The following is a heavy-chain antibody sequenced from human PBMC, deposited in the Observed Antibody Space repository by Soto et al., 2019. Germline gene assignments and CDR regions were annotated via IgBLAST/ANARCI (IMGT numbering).Heavy chain of an antibody. CDR1: GGSINSGGYY. V-gene: IGHV4-31*03. J-gene: IGHJ4*02. CDR3: ARGYRQSGYSSSWVFDY. D-gene: IGHD6-13*01. Sequence: QVQLRESGPGLVKPSQTLSLTCTVSGGSINSGGYYWNWIRQHPGQGLEGIGYMYYSGSTYYNQFLRSRVIISADTSENHFSLKLSSVTAADTAVYFCARGYRQSGYSSSWVFDYWGQGTLVNVSS. CDR2: MYYSGST.